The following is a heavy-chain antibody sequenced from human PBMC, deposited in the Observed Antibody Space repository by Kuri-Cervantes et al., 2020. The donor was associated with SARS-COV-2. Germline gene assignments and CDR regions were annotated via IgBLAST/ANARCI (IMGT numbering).Heavy chain of an antibody. CDR3: TRDNYDFWSGYPNYDYYYGMDV. Sequence: GGSLRLSCTASGFTFGDYAMSWVRQAPGKGLEWVGFIRSKAYGGTTEYAASVKGRFTISRDDSKSIAYLQMNSLKTEDTAVYYCTRDNYDFWSGYPNYDYYYGMDVWGHGTMVT. J-gene: IGHJ6*01. V-gene: IGHV3-49*04. CDR2: IRSKAYGGTT. CDR1: GFTFGDYA. D-gene: IGHD3-3*01.